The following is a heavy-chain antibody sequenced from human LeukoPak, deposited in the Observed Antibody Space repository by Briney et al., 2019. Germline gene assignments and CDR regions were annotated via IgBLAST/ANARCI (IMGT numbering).Heavy chain of an antibody. CDR3: ARLGRFGALLPYYYYMDV. Sequence: SETLSLTCSVSADSIGSFYWSWLRQPPGKQLEWIGHISYSGDTNYTPSLKSRVTLSVDTSKNQFSLRLSSVTAADTAVYYCARLGRFGALLPYYYYMDVWGKGTTVTVSS. CDR1: ADSIGSFY. D-gene: IGHD3-10*01. V-gene: IGHV4-59*08. J-gene: IGHJ6*03. CDR2: ISYSGDT.